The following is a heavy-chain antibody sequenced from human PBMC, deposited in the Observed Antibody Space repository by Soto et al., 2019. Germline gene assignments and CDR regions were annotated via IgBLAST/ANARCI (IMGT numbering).Heavy chain of an antibody. CDR1: GGSISSSSYY. CDR2: IYYSGST. V-gene: IGHV4-39*07. D-gene: IGHD4-17*01. CDR3: ARFHLLGDYVGYFDD. J-gene: IGHJ4*02. Sequence: SETLSLTCTVSGGSISSSSYYWGWIRQPPGEGLEWIGSIYYSGSTYYNPSLKSRVTISVDTSKNQFSLKLSSVTAADTAVYYCARFHLLGDYVGYFDDWGQGTLVTVSS.